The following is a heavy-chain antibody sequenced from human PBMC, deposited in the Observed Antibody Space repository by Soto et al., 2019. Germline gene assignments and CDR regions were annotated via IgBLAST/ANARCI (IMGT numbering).Heavy chain of an antibody. CDR1: GYTFTSYY. CDR2: INPSGGST. CDR3: ATIGGSIAVAGDVFDY. D-gene: IGHD6-19*01. J-gene: IGHJ4*02. Sequence: QVQLVQSGAEVKKPGASVKVSCKASGYTFTSYYMHWVRQAPGQGLEWMGIINPSGGSTSYAQKFQGRVTMTRDTSTSTVYMELSSLRSEDTAVYYCATIGGSIAVAGDVFDYWGQGTQVTVSS. V-gene: IGHV1-46*01.